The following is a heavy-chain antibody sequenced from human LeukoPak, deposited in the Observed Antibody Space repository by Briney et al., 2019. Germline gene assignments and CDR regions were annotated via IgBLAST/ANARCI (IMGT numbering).Heavy chain of an antibody. J-gene: IGHJ5*02. D-gene: IGHD2-2*01. CDR2: INPSGGST. Sequence: ASVKVSCKASGYTFTSYYMHWVRQAPGQGLEWMGIINPSGGSTSYAQKFQGRVTMTRDTSTSTVYMELSSLRSEDTAVYYCARVGYCSSTSCYDWFDPWGQGTLVTVSS. CDR1: GYTFTSYY. CDR3: ARVGYCSSTSCYDWFDP. V-gene: IGHV1-46*01.